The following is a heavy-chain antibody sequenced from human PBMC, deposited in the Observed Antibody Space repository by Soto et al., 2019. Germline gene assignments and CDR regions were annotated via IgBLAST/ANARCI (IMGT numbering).Heavy chain of an antibody. CDR2: INPNSGGT. CDR3: ARVEYYDFWSGYYTGINYYGMDV. V-gene: IGHV1-2*02. J-gene: IGHJ6*02. CDR1: GYTFTGYY. Sequence: GASVKVSCKASGYTFTGYYMHWVRQAPGQGLEWMGWINPNSGGTNYAQKFQGRVTMTRDTSISTAYMELSRLRSDDTAVYYCARVEYYDFWSGYYTGINYYGMDVWGQGTTVTVSS. D-gene: IGHD3-3*01.